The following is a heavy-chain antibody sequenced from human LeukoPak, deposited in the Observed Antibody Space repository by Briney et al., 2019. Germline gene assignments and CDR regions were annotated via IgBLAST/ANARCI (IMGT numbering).Heavy chain of an antibody. J-gene: IGHJ4*02. CDR2: INHSGST. CDR3: ARGRRPVAGTFRPFDY. CDR1: GGSFSGYY. V-gene: IGHV4-34*01. Sequence: SETLSLTCAVYGGSFSGYYWSWIRQPPGKGLEWIGEINHSGSTNYNPSLKSRVTISVDKSKNQFSLKLSSVTAADTAVYYCARGRRPVAGTFRPFDYWGQGTLVTVSS. D-gene: IGHD6-19*01.